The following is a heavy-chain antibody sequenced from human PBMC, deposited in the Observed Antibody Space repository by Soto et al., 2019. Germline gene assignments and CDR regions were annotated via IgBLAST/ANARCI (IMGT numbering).Heavy chain of an antibody. V-gene: IGHV1-3*01. Sequence: XSVKVSWKASGYTFTSYSMHLLRHAPGQRLEWMGWINAGNGNTKYSQKSQGRVTITRDTSASTAYMELSSMRSEDTAVYYCARGGSLYWYFDLWGRGTLVTVSS. CDR1: GYTFTSYS. J-gene: IGHJ2*01. D-gene: IGHD1-26*01. CDR2: INAGNGNT. CDR3: ARGGSLYWYFDL.